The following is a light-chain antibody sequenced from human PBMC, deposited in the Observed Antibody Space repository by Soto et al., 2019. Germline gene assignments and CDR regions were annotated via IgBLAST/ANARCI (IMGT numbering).Light chain of an antibody. J-gene: IGLJ1*01. CDR1: SSYVGSYNY. Sequence: QSALTQPASVSGSPGQSITISCTGTSSYVGSYNYVSWYKQHPGKATKLMIYGVSDRPSGISSRFSGSKSGNTASLTISGLQTEDEAEYYCSSYTDSSTLFGTGTKLTVL. CDR2: GVS. CDR3: SSYTDSSTL. V-gene: IGLV2-14*01.